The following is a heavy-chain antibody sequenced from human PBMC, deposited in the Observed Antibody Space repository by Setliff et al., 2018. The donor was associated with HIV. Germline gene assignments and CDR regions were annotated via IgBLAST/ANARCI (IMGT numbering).Heavy chain of an antibody. Sequence: ASVKVSCKASGYTFTSYAMHWVRQAPGQRLEWMGWINAGNGNTDYTQKFQGRVTMTRNTSISTAYMELSSLRSEDTAVYYCASYYGSGAHYPYYYYMDVWGKGTTVTVSS. J-gene: IGHJ6*03. V-gene: IGHV1-3*01. CDR3: ASYYGSGAHYPYYYYMDV. D-gene: IGHD3-10*01. CDR2: INAGNGNT. CDR1: GYTFTSYA.